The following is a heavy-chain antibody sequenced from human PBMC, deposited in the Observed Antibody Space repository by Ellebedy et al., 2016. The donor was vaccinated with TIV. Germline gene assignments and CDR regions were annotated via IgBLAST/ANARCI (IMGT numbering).Heavy chain of an antibody. Sequence: PGGSLRLSCAASGLSFRSYWMSWVRQAPGKGLEWVANIYQDGSDQYYVDSVKGRFTISRDNANKSLFLQMNSLRVEDTAVYYCARRGSYGDYAVQVNSWFDTWGQGTLVGVSS. J-gene: IGHJ5*02. V-gene: IGHV3-7*01. CDR1: GLSFRSYW. D-gene: IGHD4-17*01. CDR3: ARRGSYGDYAVQVNSWFDT. CDR2: IYQDGSDQ.